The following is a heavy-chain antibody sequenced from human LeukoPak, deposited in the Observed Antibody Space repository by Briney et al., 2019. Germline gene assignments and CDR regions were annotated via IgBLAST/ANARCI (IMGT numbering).Heavy chain of an antibody. CDR3: AGGGDSGGYYYPMFDY. V-gene: IGHV4-59*01. CDR1: GGSISSYY. J-gene: IGHJ4*02. D-gene: IGHD3-22*01. CDR2: IYYSGST. Sequence: SETLSLTCTVSGGSISSYYWSWIRQPPGKGLEWIGYIYYSGSTNYNPSLKSRVTISVDTSKNQFSLKLTSVTAADTAVYYCAGGGDSGGYYYPMFDYWGQGTLVTVSS.